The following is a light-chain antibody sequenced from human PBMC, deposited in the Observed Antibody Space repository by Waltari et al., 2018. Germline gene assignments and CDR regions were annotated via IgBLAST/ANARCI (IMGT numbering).Light chain of an antibody. CDR3: QQYNNWGYT. CDR2: GAS. J-gene: IGKJ2*01. Sequence: EIVMTQSPATLSVSPGERATLSCRASQSVSSNLAWYQQKPGQAPRLLIYGASTRATGIPARFSGSGSGTEFPLTISSLQSEDFAVYYCQQYNNWGYTFGQGTKLEIK. CDR1: QSVSSN. V-gene: IGKV3-15*01.